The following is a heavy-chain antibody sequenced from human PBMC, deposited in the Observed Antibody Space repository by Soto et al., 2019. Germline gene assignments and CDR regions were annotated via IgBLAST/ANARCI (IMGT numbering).Heavy chain of an antibody. D-gene: IGHD2-15*01. CDR1: GGPISSYY. CDR3: ARGQNDRYCSGGSCYYFDY. CDR2: IYYSGST. J-gene: IGHJ4*02. V-gene: IGHV4-59*08. Sequence: SETLSLTCTVSGGPISSYYWSWIRQPPGKGLEWIGYIYYSGSTNYNPSLKSRVTISVDTSKNQFSLKLSSVTAADTAVYYCARGQNDRYCSGGSCYYFDYWGQGTLVTVSS.